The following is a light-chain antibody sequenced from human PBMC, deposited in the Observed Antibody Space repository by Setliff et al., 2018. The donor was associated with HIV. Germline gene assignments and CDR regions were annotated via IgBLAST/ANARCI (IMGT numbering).Light chain of an antibody. CDR1: NSDIGGHDY. J-gene: IGLJ1*01. Sequence: QSVLTQPASVSGSPGQSITISCSGTNSDIGGHDYVSWYQQHPGKAPKLIIFSVTYRPSGVSDRFSGSKSGNTASLTISGLQPEDEADYYCASHRDTNTLEVFGT. CDR3: ASHRDTNTLEV. V-gene: IGLV2-14*03. CDR2: SVT.